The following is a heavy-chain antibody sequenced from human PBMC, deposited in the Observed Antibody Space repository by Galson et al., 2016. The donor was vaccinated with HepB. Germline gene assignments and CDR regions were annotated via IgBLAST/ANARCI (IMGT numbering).Heavy chain of an antibody. Sequence: SLRLSCAASGSLFGDYYLTWIRQAPGKGLEWLSCISGSGYSIFYADSVKGRFTISRDNAKKSFYLQLNSLRAEDTAVYYCARVMLGIRGFDYWGQGTLVAVSS. CDR1: GSLFGDYY. J-gene: IGHJ4*02. CDR2: ISGSGYSI. CDR3: ARVMLGIRGFDY. V-gene: IGHV3-11*01. D-gene: IGHD3-10*01.